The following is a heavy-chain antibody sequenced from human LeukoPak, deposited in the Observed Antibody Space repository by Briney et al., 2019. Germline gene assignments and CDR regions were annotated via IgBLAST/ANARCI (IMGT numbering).Heavy chain of an antibody. J-gene: IGHJ4*02. CDR2: ISGGGGDT. V-gene: IGHV3-23*01. D-gene: IGHD3-10*01. CDR3: ARDLASAY. Sequence: GGSLRLSCTASGFTFRDYGMSWVRQAPGKGLEWVSAISGGGGDTYYADSVKGRFTISRDNSKDTLYLQMNSLRVEDTAVYYCARDLASAYWGQGTLVTVSS. CDR1: GFTFRDYG.